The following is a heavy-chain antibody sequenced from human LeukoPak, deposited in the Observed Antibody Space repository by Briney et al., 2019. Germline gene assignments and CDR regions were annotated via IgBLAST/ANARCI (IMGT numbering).Heavy chain of an antibody. D-gene: IGHD1-26*01. CDR2: IYHSGST. V-gene: IGHV4-30-2*01. CDR1: GGSISSSGYS. Sequence: PSETLSLTCAVSGGSISSSGYSWSWIRQPPGTGLEWIGYIYHSGSTYYNPSLKSRVTISVDRSKNQFSLKLSSVTAADTAVYYCARGSRQWELPYFDYWGQGTLVTVSS. CDR3: ARGSRQWELPYFDY. J-gene: IGHJ4*02.